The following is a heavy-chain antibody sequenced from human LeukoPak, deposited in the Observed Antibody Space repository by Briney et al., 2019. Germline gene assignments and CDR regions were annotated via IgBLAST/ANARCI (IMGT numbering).Heavy chain of an antibody. CDR1: GFTFSSYS. CDR2: ISSSSSYI. D-gene: IGHD4-17*01. CDR3: AQTAVTTFDY. V-gene: IGHV3-21*01. J-gene: IGHJ4*02. Sequence: PGGSLRLSCAASGFTFSSYSMNWVRQAPGKGLGWVSSISSSSSYIYYADSVKGRFTISRDNAKNSLYLQMNSLRAEDTAVYYCAQTAVTTFDYWGQGTLVTVSS.